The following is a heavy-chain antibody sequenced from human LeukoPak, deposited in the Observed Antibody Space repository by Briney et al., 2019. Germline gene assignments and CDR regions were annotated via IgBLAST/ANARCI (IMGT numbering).Heavy chain of an antibody. CDR1: GFTFSSYS. CDR3: ARGINYYDSSGYYYGSDP. Sequence: GGSLRLSCAASGFTFSSYSMNWVRQAPGKGLEWVSSISSSSSYIYYADSVKGRFTISRDNAKNSLYLQMNSLRAEDTAVYYCARGINYYDSSGYYYGSDPWGQGTLVTFSS. J-gene: IGHJ5*02. D-gene: IGHD3-22*01. V-gene: IGHV3-21*01. CDR2: ISSSSSYI.